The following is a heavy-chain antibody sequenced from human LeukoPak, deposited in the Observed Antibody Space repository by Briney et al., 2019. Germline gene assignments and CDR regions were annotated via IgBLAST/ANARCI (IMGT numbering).Heavy chain of an antibody. CDR2: IYHNGGT. V-gene: IGHV4-39*01. D-gene: IGHD5-18*01. Sequence: SETLSLTCTVSGGSISRYTYCWAWIRQPPGKGLEWIGSIYHNGGTYDNLSLKSRTTISVDTSKNQFSLTLSSVAAADTAVYYCASYVDTARAGRGIDVWGQGTTVTVSS. CDR1: GGSISRYTYC. CDR3: ASYVDTARAGRGIDV. J-gene: IGHJ6*02.